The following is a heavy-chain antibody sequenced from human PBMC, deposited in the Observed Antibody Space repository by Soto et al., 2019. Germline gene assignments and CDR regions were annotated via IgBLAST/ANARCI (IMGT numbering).Heavy chain of an antibody. V-gene: IGHV1-8*02. CDR2: MNPNSGNT. CDR1: GGTFSNYV. CDR3: ARGRYTMHYYDSSGYYPLDY. J-gene: IGHJ4*02. Sequence: ASVKVSCKASGGTFSNYVVNWVRQATGQGLEWMGWMNPNSGNTGYAQKFQGRVTMTRNTSISTAYMELSSLRSEDTAVYYCARGRYTMHYYDSSGYYPLDYWGQGTLVTVSS. D-gene: IGHD3-22*01.